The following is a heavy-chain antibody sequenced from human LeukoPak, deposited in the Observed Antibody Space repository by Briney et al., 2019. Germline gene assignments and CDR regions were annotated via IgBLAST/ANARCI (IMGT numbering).Heavy chain of an antibody. CDR3: ARGVPGYCSGTSCYKDYYYMDV. J-gene: IGHJ6*03. CDR1: GSTFISHE. V-gene: IGHV3-48*03. D-gene: IGHD2-2*02. CDR2: ISSSGSTI. Sequence: PGGSLRLSCAASGSTFISHEMNWVRQAPGKGLEWVSYISSSGSTIYYADSVKGRFTISRDNAKNSLYVQMNSLRAEDTAVYYCARGVPGYCSGTSCYKDYYYMDVWGKGTTVTVSS.